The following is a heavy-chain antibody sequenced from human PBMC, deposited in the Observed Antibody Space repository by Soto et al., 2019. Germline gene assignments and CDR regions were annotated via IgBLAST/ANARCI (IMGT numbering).Heavy chain of an antibody. J-gene: IGHJ3*02. CDR3: ARVGAYSSSSEGFDAFDI. Sequence: ASVKVSCKSSGYTFTGYYIHLVRQAPGQGLEWMGWINPNSGGTNYAQKFQGRVTMTRDTSISTAYMELSRLRSDDTAVYYCARVGAYSSSSEGFDAFDIWGQGTLVTVSS. CDR2: INPNSGGT. V-gene: IGHV1-2*02. D-gene: IGHD6-6*01. CDR1: GYTFTGYY.